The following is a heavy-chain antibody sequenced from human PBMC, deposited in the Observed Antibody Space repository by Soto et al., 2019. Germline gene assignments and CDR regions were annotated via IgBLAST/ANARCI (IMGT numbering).Heavy chain of an antibody. D-gene: IGHD3-22*01. J-gene: IGHJ4*02. V-gene: IGHV1-69*13. CDR1: GGTFSSYA. Sequence: SVKVSCKASGGTFSSYAISWVRQAPGQGLEWMGGVIPIFGTADYAQKFQGRVTITADESTSTAYMAPSSLRSEDTAVYYCARGPYYYDSSGYYYCDSWGQGTLVTVSS. CDR2: VIPIFGTA. CDR3: ARGPYYYDSSGYYYCDS.